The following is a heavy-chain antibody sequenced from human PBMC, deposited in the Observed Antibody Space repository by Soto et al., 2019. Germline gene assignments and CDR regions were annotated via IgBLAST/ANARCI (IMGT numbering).Heavy chain of an antibody. D-gene: IGHD6-13*01. J-gene: IGHJ6*02. V-gene: IGHV4-30-4*01. CDR1: GGSISSGDYY. CDR2: IYYSGST. Sequence: SETLSLTCTVSGGSISSGDYYWSWIRQPPGKGLEWIGYIYYSGSTYYNPSLKSRVTISVDTSKNQFSLKLSSVTAAGTAVYYCARDSSRGHNYYYGMDVWGQGTTVTVSS. CDR3: ARDSSRGHNYYYGMDV.